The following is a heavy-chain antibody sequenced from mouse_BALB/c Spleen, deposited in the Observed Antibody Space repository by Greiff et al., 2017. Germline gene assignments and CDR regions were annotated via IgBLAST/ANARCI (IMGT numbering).Heavy chain of an antibody. Sequence: QVQLQQSGPGLVAPSQSLSITCTVSGFSLTGYGVNWVRQPPGKGLEWLGMIWGDGSTDYNSALKSRLSISKDNSRSQVFLKMNSLQTDDTARYYCARDLYYGSSWYFDVWGAGTTVTVSS. CDR1: GFSLTGYG. J-gene: IGHJ1*01. CDR3: ARDLYYGSSWYFDV. D-gene: IGHD1-1*01. V-gene: IGHV2-6-7*01. CDR2: IWGDGST.